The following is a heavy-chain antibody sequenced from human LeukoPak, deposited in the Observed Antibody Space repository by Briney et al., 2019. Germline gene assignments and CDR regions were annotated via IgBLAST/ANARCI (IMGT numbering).Heavy chain of an antibody. CDR3: ARGGATTAIDY. D-gene: IGHD5-12*01. CDR1: GYTFTDYG. V-gene: IGHV1-18*01. J-gene: IGHJ4*02. Sequence: ASVKVSCKASGYTFTDYGFSWVRQAPGQGLEWMGYISVYSGYTNYAQKVQGRVTMTTDTSTSTAYMELRSLRSGDTAVYYCARGGATTAIDYWGQGALVTVSS. CDR2: ISVYSGYT.